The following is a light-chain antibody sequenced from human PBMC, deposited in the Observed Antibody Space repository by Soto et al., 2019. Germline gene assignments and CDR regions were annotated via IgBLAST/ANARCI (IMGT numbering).Light chain of an antibody. Sequence: AIQLTQSPSSLSAYVGDRVTITCRVSQGISSALAWYQQKPGKAPKLLIYDASSLESGVPSRFSGSGSGTDFTLTISSLQPEDFATYYCQQFNNYPLTFGGGTKVDIK. CDR3: QQFNNYPLT. J-gene: IGKJ4*01. CDR1: QGISSA. CDR2: DAS. V-gene: IGKV1D-13*01.